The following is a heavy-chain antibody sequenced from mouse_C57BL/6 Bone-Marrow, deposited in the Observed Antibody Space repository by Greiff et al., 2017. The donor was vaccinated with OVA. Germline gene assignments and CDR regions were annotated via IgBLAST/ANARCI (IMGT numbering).Heavy chain of an antibody. Sequence: QVQLQQSGPELVKPGASVKLSCKASGYAFSSYWMNWVKQSPGKGLEWIGEIYPGDGDTNYNEKFKGKATLTADKSSSTAYMELNSLTSEDSAVYCCARSSYYFDYWGQGTTLTVSS. D-gene: IGHD3-1*01. CDR3: ARSSYYFDY. V-gene: IGHV1-82*01. CDR2: IYPGDGDT. J-gene: IGHJ2*01. CDR1: GYAFSSYW.